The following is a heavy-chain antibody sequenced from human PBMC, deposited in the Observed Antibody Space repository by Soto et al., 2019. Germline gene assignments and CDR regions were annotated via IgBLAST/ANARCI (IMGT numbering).Heavy chain of an antibody. CDR1: GFTFSSYA. D-gene: IGHD6-19*01. Sequence: QVQLVESGGGVVQPGRSLRVSCAASGFTFSSYAMHWVRQAPGKGLEWVAVISYDGSDKYYADSVKGRFSISRDNSKNTLYLQMNSLRPEDTAVYYCARPYSSGWHGDFDYWGQGTLVTVSS. V-gene: IGHV3-30-3*01. CDR2: ISYDGSDK. CDR3: ARPYSSGWHGDFDY. J-gene: IGHJ4*02.